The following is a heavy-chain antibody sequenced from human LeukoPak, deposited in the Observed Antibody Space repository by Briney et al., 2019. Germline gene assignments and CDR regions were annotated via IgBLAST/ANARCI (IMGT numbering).Heavy chain of an antibody. V-gene: IGHV3-48*01. CDR1: GFTLSSYW. CDR2: ISSSSRTI. Sequence: PGGSLTLSCAASGFTLSSYWMRWVRQATGKGGEWVSYISSSSRTIYYADPVKGRFTISRDNAKNSLYLQMNSLRAEDRAVYYCARVGWFGEGGVDYGGQGTLVTVSS. CDR3: ARVGWFGEGGVDY. J-gene: IGHJ4*02. D-gene: IGHD3-10*01.